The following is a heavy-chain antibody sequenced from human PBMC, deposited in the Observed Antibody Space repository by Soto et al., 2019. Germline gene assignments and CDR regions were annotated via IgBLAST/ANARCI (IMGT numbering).Heavy chain of an antibody. D-gene: IGHD3-3*01. V-gene: IGHV4-34*01. J-gene: IGHJ5*02. CDR3: ARGRTIFGVVTGNFFGFGSGWFDP. Sequence: QVQLQQWGAGLLKPSETLSLTCAVYGGSFSGYYWSWIRQPPGKGLEWIGEINHSGSTNYNPSLKSRVTISVETSKNQFSLKLSSVTAADTAVYYCARGRTIFGVVTGNFFGFGSGWFDPWGQGTLVTVSS. CDR2: INHSGST. CDR1: GGSFSGYY.